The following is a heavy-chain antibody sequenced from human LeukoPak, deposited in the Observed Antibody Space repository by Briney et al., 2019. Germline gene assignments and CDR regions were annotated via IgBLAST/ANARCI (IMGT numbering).Heavy chain of an antibody. Sequence: GGSLRLSCAASGLTFSNYAMSWVRQAPGKGLEWISGISGSGASTYYADSVKGRFTISRDDSRNTLYLQMNSLRGDDTAVYYCAKDVGKWESLHFFDYWGQGTLVTVSS. CDR1: GLTFSNYA. CDR3: AKDVGKWESLHFFDY. V-gene: IGHV3-23*01. D-gene: IGHD1-26*01. J-gene: IGHJ4*02. CDR2: ISGSGAST.